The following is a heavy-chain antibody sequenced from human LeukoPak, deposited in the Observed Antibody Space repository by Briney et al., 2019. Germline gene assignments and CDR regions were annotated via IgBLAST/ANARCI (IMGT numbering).Heavy chain of an antibody. V-gene: IGHV4-4*07. CDR1: GGSISSDY. Sequence: SETLSLTCTVSGGSISSDYWRWIRQPAGKGLEWIGRIYSSGSTNYNPSLKSRVTMSVDTSKNQFSLKLTSVTAADTAVYYCARDPSWSSGYFDFWGQGTLVTVSS. D-gene: IGHD2-8*02. J-gene: IGHJ4*02. CDR3: ARDPSWSSGYFDF. CDR2: IYSSGST.